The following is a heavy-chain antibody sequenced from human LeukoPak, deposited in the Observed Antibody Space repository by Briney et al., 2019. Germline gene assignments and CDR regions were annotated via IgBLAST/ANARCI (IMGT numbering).Heavy chain of an antibody. V-gene: IGHV4-39*07. J-gene: IGHJ5*02. CDR2: IYYSGST. Sequence: SETLSLTCTVSGGSISSSSYYWGWIRQPPGKGLEWVGSIYYSGSTYYNPSLKSRVTISVDTSKNQFSLKLSSVTAADTAVYYCARVLAAAGNNWFDPWGQGTLVTVSS. CDR1: GGSISSSSYY. D-gene: IGHD6-13*01. CDR3: ARVLAAAGNNWFDP.